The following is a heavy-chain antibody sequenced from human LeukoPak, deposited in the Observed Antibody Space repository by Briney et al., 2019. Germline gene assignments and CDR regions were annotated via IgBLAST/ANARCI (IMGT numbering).Heavy chain of an antibody. CDR3: ARGQQWLEAFDY. Sequence: ASVKVSCKASGYTFTRYYMHWVRQAPGQGLEWMGWINPNSGGTHCAQKFQGRVTMTRDTSINTVYMALNWLTSDDTAVYYCARGQQWLEAFDYWGLGTLVTVSS. V-gene: IGHV1-2*02. CDR2: INPNSGGT. D-gene: IGHD6-19*01. CDR1: GYTFTRYY. J-gene: IGHJ4*02.